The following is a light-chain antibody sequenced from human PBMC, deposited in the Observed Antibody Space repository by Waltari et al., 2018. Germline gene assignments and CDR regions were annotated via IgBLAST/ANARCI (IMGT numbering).Light chain of an antibody. CDR1: QSVGTW. J-gene: IGKJ2*01. CDR3: QQYSSFST. V-gene: IGKV1-5*03. Sequence: DIQMNQSPSTLSASVGDRVTISCRASQSVGTWLAWYQQKPGKAHKLLIYMASSLESGVPSRFSGSGSGTEFTLTISSLQPDDFATYSCQQYSSFSTFGQGTKVDI. CDR2: MAS.